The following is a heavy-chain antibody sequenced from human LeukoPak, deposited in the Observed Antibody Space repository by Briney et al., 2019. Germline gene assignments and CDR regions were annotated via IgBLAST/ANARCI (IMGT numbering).Heavy chain of an antibody. CDR2: ISGSGGST. D-gene: IGHD3-3*02. J-gene: IGHJ4*02. Sequence: GGSLRLSCAASGFTFTSYAMSWVRQAPGKGLGWVSTISGSGGSTYYADSVKGRFTISRDNSKNTLYLQMNSLRAEDTAVYYCAKAFVGVSSSGYYFDYWGQGTLVTVSS. V-gene: IGHV3-23*01. CDR3: AKAFVGVSSSGYYFDY. CDR1: GFTFTSYA.